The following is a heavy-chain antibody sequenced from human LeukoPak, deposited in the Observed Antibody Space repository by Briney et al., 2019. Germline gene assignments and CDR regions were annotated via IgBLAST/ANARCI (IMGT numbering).Heavy chain of an antibody. D-gene: IGHD6-13*01. Sequence: PWASVKVSCKASGYTFTSYGISWVRQAPGQGLEWMGWISAYNGNTNYAQKLQGRVTMTTDTSTSTAYMELRSLRSDDTAVYYCARDQQLYPRHDSSSWYRFDYWGQGTLVTVSS. J-gene: IGHJ4*02. V-gene: IGHV1-18*01. CDR2: ISAYNGNT. CDR1: GYTFTSYG. CDR3: ARDQQLYPRHDSSSWYRFDY.